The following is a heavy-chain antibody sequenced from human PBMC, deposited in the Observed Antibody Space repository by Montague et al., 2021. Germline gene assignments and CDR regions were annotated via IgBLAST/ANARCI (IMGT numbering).Heavy chain of an antibody. D-gene: IGHD1-14*01. CDR1: GVSSGEKSFS. J-gene: IGHJ6*02. Sequence: SETLSLTCSVSGVSSGEKSFSWGCFRQAPRRGLEWLCHMFYRGNTYYNPSLQSRVSISMDTSKNQFYLTLTSVTASDTAVYYCARRCYGDPQTNPEPANCALDVWDQGTSVTVSS. CDR2: MFYRGNT. CDR3: ARRCYGDPQTNPEPANCALDV. V-gene: IGHV4-39*01.